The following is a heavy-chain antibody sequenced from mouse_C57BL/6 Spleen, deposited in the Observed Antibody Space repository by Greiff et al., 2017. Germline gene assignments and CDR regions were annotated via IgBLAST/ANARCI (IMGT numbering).Heavy chain of an antibody. CDR2: ISSGGDYI. CDR3: TRDLTTVPLRGFAY. J-gene: IGHJ3*01. V-gene: IGHV5-9-1*02. CDR1: GFTFSSYA. D-gene: IGHD1-1*01. Sequence: EVQVVESGEGLVKPGGSLKLSCAASGFTFSSYAMSWVRQTPEKRLEWVAYISSGGDYIYYADTVKGRFTISRDNARNTLYLQMSSLKSEDTAMYYCTRDLTTVPLRGFAYGGQGTLVTVSA.